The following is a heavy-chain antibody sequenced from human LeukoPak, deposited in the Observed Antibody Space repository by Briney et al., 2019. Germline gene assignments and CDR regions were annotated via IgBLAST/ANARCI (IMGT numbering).Heavy chain of an antibody. CDR1: GGSISSSYYH. Sequence: SETLSLTCTVSGGSISSSYYHWGWIRQPPGKGLEWIGYIYYSGSTYYNPSLKSRVTISVDTSKNQFSLRLSSVTAAGTAVYYCARTGSYHDPWGQGTLVTVSS. V-gene: IGHV4-30-4*08. CDR3: ARTGSYHDP. D-gene: IGHD3-9*01. CDR2: IYYSGST. J-gene: IGHJ5*02.